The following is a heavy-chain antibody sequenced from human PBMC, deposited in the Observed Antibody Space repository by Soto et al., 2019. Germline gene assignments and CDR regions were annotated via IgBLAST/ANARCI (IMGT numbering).Heavy chain of an antibody. CDR2: IYPGDSDT. CDR3: ARTCHSGYEGAYDYYGMDV. CDR1: GYSFTSYW. J-gene: IGHJ6*02. D-gene: IGHD5-12*01. Sequence: GESLKISCKGSGYSFTSYWIGWVRQMPGKGLEWMGIIYPGDSDTRYSPSFQGQVTISADKSISTAYLQWSSLKASDTAMYYCARTCHSGYEGAYDYYGMDVWGQGTTVTVSS. V-gene: IGHV5-51*01.